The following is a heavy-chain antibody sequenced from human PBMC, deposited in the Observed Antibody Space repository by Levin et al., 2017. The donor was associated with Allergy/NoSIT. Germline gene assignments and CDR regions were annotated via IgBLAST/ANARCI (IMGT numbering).Heavy chain of an antibody. CDR1: GFTFSDHF. CDR2: IRKKPNSYST. V-gene: IGHV3-72*01. D-gene: IGHD3-22*01. J-gene: IGHJ3*02. Sequence: GESLKISCAASGFTFSDHFMEWVRXXPXKGLEWVGRIRKKPNSYSTGYAASVKGRFIISRDDSKNSVYLQMNSLKTEDTAEYYCARVLDYYDSSGYSVDAFDIWGQGTMVTVSS. CDR3: ARVLDYYDSSGYSVDAFDI.